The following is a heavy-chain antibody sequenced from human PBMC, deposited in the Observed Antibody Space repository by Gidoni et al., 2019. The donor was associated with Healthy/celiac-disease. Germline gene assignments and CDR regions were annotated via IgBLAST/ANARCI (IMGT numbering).Heavy chain of an antibody. J-gene: IGHJ4*02. CDR1: GCSISSSSYY. CDR3: ARVVGATSKFDY. V-gene: IGHV4-39*07. D-gene: IGHD1-26*01. Sequence: QLQLQESGPGLKKPSETLSLTCTVSGCSISSSSYYWGWIRQPPGKGLEWIGSIYYSGSTYYNPSLKSRVTISVDTSKNQFSLKLSSVTAADTAVYYCARVVGATSKFDYWGQGTLVTVSS. CDR2: IYYSGST.